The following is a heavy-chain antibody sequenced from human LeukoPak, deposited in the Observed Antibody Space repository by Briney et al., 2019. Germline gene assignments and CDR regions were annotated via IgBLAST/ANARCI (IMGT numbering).Heavy chain of an antibody. CDR1: GGSISSSSYY. V-gene: IGHV4-39*01. D-gene: IGHD2-2*01. CDR2: IYYSGST. CDR3: ATRVVEPAATIDY. J-gene: IGHJ4*02. Sequence: KPSETLSLTCTVSGGSISSSSYYWGWIRQPPGKGLEWIGSIYYSGSTYYNPSLKSRVTISVDTSKNQFSLKLSSVTAADTAVYYCATRVVEPAATIDYWGQGTLVTVSS.